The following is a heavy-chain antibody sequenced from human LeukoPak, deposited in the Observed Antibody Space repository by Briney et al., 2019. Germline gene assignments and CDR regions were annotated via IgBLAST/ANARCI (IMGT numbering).Heavy chain of an antibody. CDR3: ARPIAAAGIY. J-gene: IGHJ4*02. CDR2: ISSSGSTI. D-gene: IGHD6-13*01. CDR1: GFTFGDYA. Sequence: GGSLRLSCTASGFTFGDYAMNWVRQAPGKGLEWVSYISSSGSTIYYADSVKGRFTISRDNAKNSLYLQMNSLRAEDTAVYYCARPIAAAGIYWGQGTLVTVSS. V-gene: IGHV3-11*01.